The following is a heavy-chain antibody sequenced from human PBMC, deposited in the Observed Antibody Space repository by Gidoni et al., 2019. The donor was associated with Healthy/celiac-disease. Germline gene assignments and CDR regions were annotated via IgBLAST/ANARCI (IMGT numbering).Heavy chain of an antibody. D-gene: IGHD3-3*01. CDR3: ARLGARGLGSGQQIYY. CDR1: GGSIRSSNYY. Sequence: QLQLPESGPGLVKPSETLCRTCTVSGGSIRSSNYYWGWIRQPPGKGLEWIGSIYYSGSTYYNPSLKSRVTISVDTSKNQFSLKLSSVTAADTAVYYCARLGARGLGSGQQIYYWGQGTLVTVSS. J-gene: IGHJ4*02. V-gene: IGHV4-39*01. CDR2: IYYSGST.